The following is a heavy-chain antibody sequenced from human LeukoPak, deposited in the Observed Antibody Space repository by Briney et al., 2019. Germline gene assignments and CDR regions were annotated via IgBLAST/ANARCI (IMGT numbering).Heavy chain of an antibody. V-gene: IGHV1-2*02. CDR3: ARVGGAIFRVVIFDY. CDR1: GYTFTGYY. CDR2: INPNSGGT. Sequence: EASVKVSCKASGYTFTGYYMHWVRQAPGQGLEWMGWINPNSGGTNYAQKFQGRVTMTRDTSISTAYMELSRLRSDDTAVYYCARVGGAIFRVVIFDYWGQGTLVTVSS. J-gene: IGHJ4*02. D-gene: IGHD3-3*01.